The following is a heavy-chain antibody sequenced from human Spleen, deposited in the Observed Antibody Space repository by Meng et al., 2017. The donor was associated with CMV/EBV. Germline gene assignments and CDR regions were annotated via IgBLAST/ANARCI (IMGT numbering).Heavy chain of an antibody. CDR3: ARDIAAAGTYYYFFAMDV. V-gene: IGHV3-21*01. CDR2: ISGSSTYT. CDR1: GFTFSNFW. D-gene: IGHD6-13*01. Sequence: GESLKISCAASGFTFSNFWMNWVRQAPGKGLEWVSSISGSSTYTHYADSVKGRFTISRDNAKNSLYLQMNSLRAEDTAVYYCARDIAAAGTYYYFFAMDVWGQGTTVTVSS. J-gene: IGHJ6*02.